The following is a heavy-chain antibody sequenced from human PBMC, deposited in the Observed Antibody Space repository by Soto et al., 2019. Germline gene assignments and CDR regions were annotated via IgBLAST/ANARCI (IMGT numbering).Heavy chain of an antibody. CDR2: ISYDGSNK. CDR1: GFTFSSYG. Sequence: GGSLRLSCAASGFTFSSYGMHWVRQAPGKGLEWVAVISYDGSNKYYADSVKGRFTISRDNSKNTLYLQMNSLRAEDTAVYYCAKEMEDVSSGWYRVLDYWGQGTLVTVSS. D-gene: IGHD6-19*01. J-gene: IGHJ4*02. V-gene: IGHV3-30*18. CDR3: AKEMEDVSSGWYRVLDY.